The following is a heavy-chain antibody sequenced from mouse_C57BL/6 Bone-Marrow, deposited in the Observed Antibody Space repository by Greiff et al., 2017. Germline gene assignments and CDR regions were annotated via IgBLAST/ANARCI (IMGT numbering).Heavy chain of an antibody. CDR1: GYTFTSYW. J-gene: IGHJ2*01. D-gene: IGHD1-1*01. CDR3: AREGLVVGGDFDY. CDR2: IDPSDSYT. Sequence: QVQLQQSGAELVKPGASVKLSCKASGYTFTSYWMQWVKQRPGQGLEWIGEIDPSDSYTNYNQKFKGKATLTVDTSSSTAYMQLRSLTSEDSAVYYCAREGLVVGGDFDYWGQGTTLTVSS. V-gene: IGHV1-50*01.